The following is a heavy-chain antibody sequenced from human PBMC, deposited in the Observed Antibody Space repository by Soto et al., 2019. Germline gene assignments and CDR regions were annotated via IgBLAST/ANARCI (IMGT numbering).Heavy chain of an antibody. Sequence: DSVKVSFKACGYPFTGYYMHLVRQAPGQGLEWMGWINPTSGGTNYAQKFQGRVTMTRDTSISTAYMELSRLRSYDTAVYYCARESSIAARRRRNWFDHWGQGTLVTVSS. CDR2: INPTSGGT. V-gene: IGHV1-2*02. J-gene: IGHJ5*02. CDR3: ARESSIAARRRRNWFDH. D-gene: IGHD6-6*01. CDR1: GYPFTGYY.